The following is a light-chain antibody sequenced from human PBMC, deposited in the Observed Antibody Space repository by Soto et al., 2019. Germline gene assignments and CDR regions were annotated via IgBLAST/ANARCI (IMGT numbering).Light chain of an antibody. Sequence: DIVMTQSPVSLPVTPGEPASITCRSSQSLLHSDGYNYLDWYLQKPGQSPQLLIYLGSNRASGVPDRFSGSGSGTDFTLKISRVEAEDVGVYYCMQALQTPLTFDGGTKVEIK. CDR1: QSLLHSDGYNY. CDR2: LGS. CDR3: MQALQTPLT. J-gene: IGKJ4*01. V-gene: IGKV2-28*01.